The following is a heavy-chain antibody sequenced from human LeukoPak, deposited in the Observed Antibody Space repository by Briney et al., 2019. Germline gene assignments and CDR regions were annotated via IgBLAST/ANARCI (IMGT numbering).Heavy chain of an antibody. V-gene: IGHV1-18*01. CDR2: ISAYNGNT. Sequence: ASVKVSCKASGYTFTSYGISWVRQAPGQGVEWMGWISAYNGNTNYAQKPQGRVTMTTDTSTSTAYMELRSLRSDDTAVYYCARDHYYDSSGYYGYWGQGTLVTVSS. J-gene: IGHJ4*02. D-gene: IGHD3-22*01. CDR1: GYTFTSYG. CDR3: ARDHYYDSSGYYGY.